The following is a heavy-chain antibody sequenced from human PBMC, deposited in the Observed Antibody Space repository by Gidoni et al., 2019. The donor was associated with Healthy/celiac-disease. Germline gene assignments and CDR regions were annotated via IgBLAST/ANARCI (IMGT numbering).Heavy chain of an antibody. D-gene: IGHD3-16*02. CDR1: GGSFIGYY. CDR3: ARGGPVWGSYRYFDY. J-gene: IGHJ4*02. Sequence: QVQLQQWAAGLLKPSETLSLTCAVYGGSFIGYYWSWIRQPPGKGLEWIGEINHSGSTNYNTSLKSRVTISVDTSKNQFSLTLSSVTAADTAVYYCARGGPVWGSYRYFDYWGQGTLVTVSS. V-gene: IGHV4-34*01. CDR2: INHSGST.